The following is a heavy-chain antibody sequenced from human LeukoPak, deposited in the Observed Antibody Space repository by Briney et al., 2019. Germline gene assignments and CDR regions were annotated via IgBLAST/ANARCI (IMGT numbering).Heavy chain of an antibody. CDR1: GFTFSSLA. V-gene: IGHV3-23*01. CDR2: ITGGSGAK. CDR3: AKDTPLTTYTSGWSSNSFDY. D-gene: IGHD6-19*01. J-gene: IGHJ4*02. Sequence: TGGSLRVSCTVSGFTFSSLAMSWVRQAPGKGLEWVSTITGGSGAKYYADSVKGRFTISRDNSKDTLYLQMHSLRAEDTAVYFCAKDTPLTTYTSGWSSNSFDYWGQGTLVAVSS.